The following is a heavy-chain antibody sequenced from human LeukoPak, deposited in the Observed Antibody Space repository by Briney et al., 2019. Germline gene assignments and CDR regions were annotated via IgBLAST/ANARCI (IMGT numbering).Heavy chain of an antibody. V-gene: IGHV3-74*01. CDR2: INSDGSST. CDR1: GFSFSSYW. D-gene: IGHD1-26*01. CDR3: ARVQSGSYAADAFDI. J-gene: IGHJ3*02. Sequence: GGSLRLSCAPSGFSFSSYWMHWVRQAPGKGLVWVSRINSDGSSTSYADSVKGRFTISRDNAKNTLYLQMNSLRAEDTAVYYCARVQSGSYAADAFDIWGQGTMVTVSS.